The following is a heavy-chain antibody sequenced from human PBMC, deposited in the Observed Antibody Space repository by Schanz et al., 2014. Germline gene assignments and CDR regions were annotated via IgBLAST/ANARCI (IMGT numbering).Heavy chain of an antibody. CDR2: IGYDGSEK. V-gene: IGHV3-33*01. CDR3: ARGSSASLSRVWFDL. D-gene: IGHD6-6*01. CDR1: GLNFDYYG. Sequence: QVQLVESGGGVVQPGRSLRLSCATSGLNFDYYGMNWVRQAPGKGLEWVANIGYDGSEKYYVDSVKGRFTISRDNAKNSLYLEMNSLRAGDTAFYHCARGSSASLSRVWFDLWGQGTLVTVSS. J-gene: IGHJ5*02.